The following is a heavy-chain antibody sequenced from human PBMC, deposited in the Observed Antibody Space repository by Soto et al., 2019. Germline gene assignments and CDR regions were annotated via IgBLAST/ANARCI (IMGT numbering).Heavy chain of an antibody. Sequence: EVQLVESGGGLVKPGGSLRLSCAASGFTFSSYSMNWVRQAPGKGLEWVSSISSSSSYIYYADSVKGRFTISRDNAKNSLYLQMNSLRAEDTAVYYCAREVGYDYGEPGYYGMDVWGQGTTVTVSS. CDR2: ISSSSSYI. V-gene: IGHV3-21*01. J-gene: IGHJ6*02. CDR1: GFTFSSYS. CDR3: AREVGYDYGEPGYYGMDV. D-gene: IGHD4-17*01.